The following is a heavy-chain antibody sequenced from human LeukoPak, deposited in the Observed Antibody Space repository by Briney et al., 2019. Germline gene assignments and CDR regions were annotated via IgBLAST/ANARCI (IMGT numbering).Heavy chain of an antibody. CDR3: ARRPPTTNWFDP. D-gene: IGHD1-14*01. J-gene: IGHJ5*02. Sequence: SETLSLTCAVYGGSFSSYYWGWIRQPPGKGLEWIGSIYYSGSTYYNPSLKSRVTISVDTSKNQFSLKLSSVTAADTAVYYCARRPPTTNWFDPWGQGTLVTVSS. CDR2: IYYSGST. CDR1: GGSFSSYY. V-gene: IGHV4-39*01.